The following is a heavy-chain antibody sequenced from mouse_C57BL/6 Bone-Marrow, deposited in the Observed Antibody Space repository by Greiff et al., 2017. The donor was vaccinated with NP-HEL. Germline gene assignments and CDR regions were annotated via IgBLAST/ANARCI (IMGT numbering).Heavy chain of an antibody. V-gene: IGHV10-3*01. CDR3: VRGPYYGSIYYYAMDY. CDR2: IRSKSSNYAT. CDR1: GFTFNTYA. J-gene: IGHJ4*01. Sequence: EADGGLVQPKGSLKLSCAASGFTFNTYAMHWVRQAPGKGLEWVARIRSKSSNYATYYADSVKDRFTISRDDSQSMLYLQMNNLKTEDTAMYYCVRGPYYGSIYYYAMDYGGQGTSVTVSS. D-gene: IGHD1-1*01.